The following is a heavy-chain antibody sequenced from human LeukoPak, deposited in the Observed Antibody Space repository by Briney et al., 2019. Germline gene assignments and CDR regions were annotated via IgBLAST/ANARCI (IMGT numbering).Heavy chain of an antibody. CDR2: IYYSGST. CDR1: GGSISSSSYY. D-gene: IGHD3-10*01. J-gene: IGHJ3*02. CDR3: ARHDNGSETPCAFDI. V-gene: IGHV4-39*01. Sequence: SETLSLTCTVSGGSISSSSYYWGWIRQPPGKGLEWIGSIYYSGSTYYNPSLQRRLTISVDTSKNQFSLKLSSVTAADTAVYYCARHDNGSETPCAFDIWGQGTMVTVSS.